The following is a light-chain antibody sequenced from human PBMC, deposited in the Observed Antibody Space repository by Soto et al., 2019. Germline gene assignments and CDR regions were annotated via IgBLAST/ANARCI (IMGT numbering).Light chain of an antibody. CDR1: SSNIGTYT. Sequence: QSVLTQPPSASGTPGQRVTISCSGTSSNIGTYTVNWYQQLPGTAPKLLIYRGNQRPSGVPDRFSGSKSGTSASLAISGLQSDDEADYYCAAWDDSLSGYVFGTGTKVTVL. V-gene: IGLV1-44*01. CDR3: AAWDDSLSGYV. CDR2: RGN. J-gene: IGLJ1*01.